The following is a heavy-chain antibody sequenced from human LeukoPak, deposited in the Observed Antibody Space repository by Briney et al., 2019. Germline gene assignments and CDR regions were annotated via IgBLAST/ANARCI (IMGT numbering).Heavy chain of an antibody. Sequence: ASVKVSCKASGYTFTSYGISWVRQAPGQGLEWMGWISAYNGNTNYAQKLQGRVTMTTDTSTSTAYMELRSLRSDDTAVYYCARDRGYSSGWYVSGEDYLDYWGQGTLVTVSS. D-gene: IGHD6-19*01. J-gene: IGHJ4*02. V-gene: IGHV1-18*01. CDR1: GYTFTSYG. CDR3: ARDRGYSSGWYVSGEDYLDY. CDR2: ISAYNGNT.